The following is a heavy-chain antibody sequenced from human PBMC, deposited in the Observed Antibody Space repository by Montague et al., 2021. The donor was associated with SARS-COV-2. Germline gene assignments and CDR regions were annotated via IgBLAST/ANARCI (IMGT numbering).Heavy chain of an antibody. CDR1: GGSFSGYY. V-gene: IGHV4-34*01. D-gene: IGHD4-23*01. J-gene: IGHJ4*02. CDR2: INHSGTT. Sequence: TCAVYGGSFSGYYWTWIRQSPGRGLEWIAEINHSGTTNYNFNPSLRSRVTISVDTSKSQFSLKLSSVTAADTGVYYCARWDPQTLTLIGLRGKSASDYWGQGTLVTVSS. CDR3: ARWDPQTLTLIGLRGKSASDY.